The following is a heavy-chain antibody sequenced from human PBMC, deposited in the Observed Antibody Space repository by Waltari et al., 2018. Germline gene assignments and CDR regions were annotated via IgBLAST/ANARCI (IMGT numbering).Heavy chain of an antibody. V-gene: IGHV4-59*01. Sequence: QVQLQESGPGLVKPSETLSLTCTVSGGSISSYYWSWIRQPPGKGLEWIGYIYYSGSTNYNPSLKSRVTISVDTSKNQFSLKLSSVTAADTAVYYCARVGGDCSSTSCYIGDYYDYYMDVWGK. CDR2: IYYSGST. D-gene: IGHD2-2*02. CDR1: GGSISSYY. J-gene: IGHJ6*03. CDR3: ARVGGDCSSTSCYIGDYYDYYMDV.